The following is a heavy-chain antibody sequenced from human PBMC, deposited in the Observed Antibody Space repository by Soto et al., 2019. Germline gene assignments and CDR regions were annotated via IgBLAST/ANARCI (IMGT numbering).Heavy chain of an antibody. J-gene: IGHJ3*02. CDR1: VGSISSYY. CDR3: ARAGVTIFGVVFFAFDI. D-gene: IGHD3-3*01. V-gene: IGHV4-59*01. Sequence: QVQLQESGPGLVKPSETLSLTCTVSVGSISSYYWSWIRQPPGKGLEWIVYIYYSGSTNYNPSLMSRVTRSVDTPHHQHSLKLSSVTSADTAVYYCARAGVTIFGVVFFAFDILCQGTMVTVSS. CDR2: IYYSGST.